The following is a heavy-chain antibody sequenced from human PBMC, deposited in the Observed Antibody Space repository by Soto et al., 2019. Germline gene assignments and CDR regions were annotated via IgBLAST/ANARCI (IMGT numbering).Heavy chain of an antibody. CDR2: IYYSGCT. Sequence: SETLSLTCTVSGGSISSYYWSWIRQPPGKGLEWIGYIYYSGCTNYNPSLKSRVTISVDTSKNQFSLKLSSVTAADTAAYYCARIRFLEWLVDAFDIWGQGTMVTV. CDR3: ARIRFLEWLVDAFDI. D-gene: IGHD3-3*01. V-gene: IGHV4-59*01. J-gene: IGHJ3*02. CDR1: GGSISSYY.